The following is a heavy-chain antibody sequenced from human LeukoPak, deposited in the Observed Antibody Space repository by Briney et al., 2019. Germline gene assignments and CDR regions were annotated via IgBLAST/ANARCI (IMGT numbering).Heavy chain of an antibody. CDR2: ISGSVGST. CDR3: AKGGYCSSTACTYYFDY. Sequence: GGSLRLSCAASGFTFSSYAMTWVRQAPGKGLEWVSAISGSVGSTYYADSVKGRFTISRDNSKNTLYLQMNSLRAEDTALYYCAKGGYCSSTACTYYFDYWGQGTLVTVSS. V-gene: IGHV3-23*01. CDR1: GFTFSSYA. D-gene: IGHD2-2*01. J-gene: IGHJ4*02.